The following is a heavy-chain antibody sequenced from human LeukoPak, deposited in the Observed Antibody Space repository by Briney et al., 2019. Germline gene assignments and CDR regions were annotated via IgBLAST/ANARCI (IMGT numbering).Heavy chain of an antibody. CDR3: ARGYSGSYFNWFDP. CDR2: INHSGST. V-gene: IGHV4-34*01. Sequence: SETLSLTCAVYGGSFSGYYWRWIRQPPGKGLEWIGEINHSGSTNYNPSLKSRVTISVDTSKNQFSLKLSSVTAADTAVYYCARGYSGSYFNWFDPWGQGTLVTVSS. CDR1: GGSFSGYY. J-gene: IGHJ5*02. D-gene: IGHD1-26*01.